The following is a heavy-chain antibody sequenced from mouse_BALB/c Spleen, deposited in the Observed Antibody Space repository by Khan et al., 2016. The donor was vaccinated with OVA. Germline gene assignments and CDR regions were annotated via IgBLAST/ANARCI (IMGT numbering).Heavy chain of an antibody. CDR2: INTHSGVP. J-gene: IGHJ4*01. Sequence: QIQLVQSGPELKKPGETVRISCKASGYTFTTAGIQWVQKMLGKGLKWIGWINTHSGVPKYAEDLKGRFAFSLEISVNHAYLHITNLKNKDAATYFCARGWAAYCRNDGGAMEYWGQGTSVTVSS. CDR1: GYTFTTAG. D-gene: IGHD2-14*01. V-gene: IGHV9-4*02. CDR3: ARGWAAYCRNDGGAMEY.